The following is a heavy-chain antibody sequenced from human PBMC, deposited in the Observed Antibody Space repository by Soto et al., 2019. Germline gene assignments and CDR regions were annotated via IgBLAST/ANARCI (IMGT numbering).Heavy chain of an antibody. J-gene: IGHJ5*02. CDR1: GGSISSYY. D-gene: IGHD3-3*01. CDR3: ARGRWGYDFWSGYSWFDP. Sequence: SETLSLTCTVSGGSISSYYWSWIRQPPGKGLEWIGNIYYSGSTNYNPSLKSRVTISVDTSKNQFSLKLSSVTAADTAVYYCARGRWGYDFWSGYSWFDPWGQGTLVTVSS. CDR2: IYYSGST. V-gene: IGHV4-59*01.